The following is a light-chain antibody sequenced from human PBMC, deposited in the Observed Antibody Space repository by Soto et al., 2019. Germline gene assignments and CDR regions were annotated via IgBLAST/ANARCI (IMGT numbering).Light chain of an antibody. CDR1: QSIRIS. CDR2: GAS. V-gene: IGKV3-15*01. Sequence: EIVMTQSPATLSVSPGERATLSCRASQSIRISVGGYQQRPGQAPRLLIYGASTRATGIPARFSGSGSGTEFTLTISSLDSEDSAVYYCQQYNSWRQITFGQGTRLEIK. J-gene: IGKJ5*01. CDR3: QQYNSWRQIT.